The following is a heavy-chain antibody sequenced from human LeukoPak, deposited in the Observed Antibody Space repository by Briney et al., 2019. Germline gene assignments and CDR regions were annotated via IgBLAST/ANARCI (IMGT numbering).Heavy chain of an antibody. Sequence: GGSLRLSCAASGFTFSSYWIHWVSQAPGKGLVWVSRINSDGSSTSYADSVKGRFTISRDNAKNTLYLQMNSLRAEDTAVYYCARPQAYCGGDCYTDYWGQGTLVTVSS. CDR3: ARPQAYCGGDCYTDY. D-gene: IGHD2-21*02. CDR2: INSDGSST. V-gene: IGHV3-74*01. CDR1: GFTFSSYW. J-gene: IGHJ4*02.